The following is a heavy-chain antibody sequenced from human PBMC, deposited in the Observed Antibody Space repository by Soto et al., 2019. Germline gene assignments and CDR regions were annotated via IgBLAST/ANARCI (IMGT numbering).Heavy chain of an antibody. CDR2: IYYRGNS. D-gene: IGHD6-19*01. CDR3: VGSGWYVSPEGGWFDP. Sequence: PSETLSLTCTVSGDSISTTFYYWGWIRQPPGKGLEWIATIYYRGNSYYNPSLKSRVSISVDTSKNQFSLKLSSVTAADTAVYYCVGSGWYVSPEGGWFDPWGQGTLVTVSS. V-gene: IGHV4-39*07. J-gene: IGHJ5*02. CDR1: GDSISTTFYY.